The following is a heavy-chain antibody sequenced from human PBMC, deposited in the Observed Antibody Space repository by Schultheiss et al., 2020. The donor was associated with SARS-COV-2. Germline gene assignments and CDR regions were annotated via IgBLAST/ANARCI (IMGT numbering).Heavy chain of an antibody. CDR1: GFTVSSNY. CDR3: ARDAPGDYAWYFDL. V-gene: IGHV3-53*01. J-gene: IGHJ2*01. D-gene: IGHD4-17*01. CDR2: IYSGDTT. Sequence: GGSLRLSCAASGFTVSSNYMSWVRQAPGKGLEWVSVIYSGDTTYYADSVKGRFTISRDNSKNTLYLQMNSLRAEDTAVYYCARDAPGDYAWYFDLWGRGTLVTVSS.